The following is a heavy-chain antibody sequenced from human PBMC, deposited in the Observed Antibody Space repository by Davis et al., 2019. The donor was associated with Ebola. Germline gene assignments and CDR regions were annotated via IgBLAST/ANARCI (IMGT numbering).Heavy chain of an antibody. J-gene: IGHJ6*03. CDR3: AREYYDFWSGYYYYYYYYMDV. V-gene: IGHV3-53*01. CDR2: IYSDGSK. D-gene: IGHD3-3*01. Sequence: GESLKISCAASGFIVSSNYMNWVRQAPGKGLEWVSVIYSDGSKYYADSVKGRFTISRDNPKNQVYLQMNSLRAEDTAMYYCAREYYDFWSGYYYYYYYYMDVWGKGTTVTVSS. CDR1: GFIVSSNY.